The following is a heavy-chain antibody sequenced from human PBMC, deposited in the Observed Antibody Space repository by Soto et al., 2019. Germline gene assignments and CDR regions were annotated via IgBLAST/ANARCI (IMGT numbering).Heavy chain of an antibody. CDR2: IFYDGST. Sequence: QVQLQESGPGLMKPSQTLSLTCSVSGGSISSVGSYMSWIRQHPGKGLEWIGYIFYDGSTYYNPSLMSRVSISLDMSKNQFSLALTSVTAADTAVYYCAKDLNGWQLGDWGQGTLVTVSS. J-gene: IGHJ4*02. D-gene: IGHD1-1*01. CDR1: GGSISSVGSY. V-gene: IGHV4-31*03. CDR3: AKDLNGWQLGD.